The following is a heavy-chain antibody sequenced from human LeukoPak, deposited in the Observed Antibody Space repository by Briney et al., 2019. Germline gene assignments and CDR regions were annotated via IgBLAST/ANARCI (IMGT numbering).Heavy chain of an antibody. Sequence: GSLRLSCAASGFTFSSYAMSWVRQAPGKGLEWIGSIYSSGSTYYNSSLKSRVTISIDTSKNQVSLKMSSVTAADTAVYYCAKSGGYGLIDYWGQGTLVTVSS. V-gene: IGHV4-59*05. J-gene: IGHJ4*01. CDR3: AKSGGYGLIDY. D-gene: IGHD6-25*01. CDR2: IYSSGST. CDR1: GFTFSSYA.